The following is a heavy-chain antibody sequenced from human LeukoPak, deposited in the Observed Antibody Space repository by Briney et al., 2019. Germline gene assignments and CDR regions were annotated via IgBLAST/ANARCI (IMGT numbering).Heavy chain of an antibody. CDR2: IKADGGEK. V-gene: IGHV3-7*01. J-gene: IGHJ4*02. CDR3: ARGGAARPDF. D-gene: IGHD6-6*01. CDR1: GFTFSTYW. Sequence: RSGGSLRLSCAASGFTFSTYWMNWLRQTPGKGLECVAKIKADGGEKDHVASVKGRFTISRDNAKNSLYLQMNSPRVEDTAVYYCARGGAARPDFWGQGTLVTVSS.